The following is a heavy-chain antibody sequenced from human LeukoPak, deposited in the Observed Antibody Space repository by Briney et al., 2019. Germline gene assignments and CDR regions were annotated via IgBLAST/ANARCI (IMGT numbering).Heavy chain of an antibody. V-gene: IGHV1-18*01. D-gene: IGHD2-2*01. CDR1: GYTFTSYA. CDR3: ARDWGTCTSTSCYGSFGY. J-gene: IGHJ4*02. CDR2: ISTYNGNV. Sequence: ASVKVSCKASGYTFTSYAMNWVRQAPGQGLEWMGRISTYNGNVNYAQNFQGRVTMTTDTSTSTAYMELRSLRSDDTAIYYCARDWGTCTSTSCYGSFGYWGQGTLVTVSS.